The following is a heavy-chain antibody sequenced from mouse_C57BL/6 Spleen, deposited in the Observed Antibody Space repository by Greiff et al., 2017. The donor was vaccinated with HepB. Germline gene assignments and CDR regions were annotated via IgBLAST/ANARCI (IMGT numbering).Heavy chain of an antibody. D-gene: IGHD1-1*01. V-gene: IGHV1-55*01. CDR2: IYPGSGST. J-gene: IGHJ3*01. CDR3: ARGGSSSPWFAY. Sequence: VQLQQPGAELVKPGASVKMSCKASGYTFTSYWITWVKQRPGQGLEWIGDIYPGSGSTNYNEKFKSKATLTVDTSSSTAYMQLSSLTSEDSAVYYCARGGSSSPWFAYWGQGTLVTVSA. CDR1: GYTFTSYW.